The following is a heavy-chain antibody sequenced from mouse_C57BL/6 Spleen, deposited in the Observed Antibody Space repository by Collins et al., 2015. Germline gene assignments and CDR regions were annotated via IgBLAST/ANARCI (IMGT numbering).Heavy chain of an antibody. CDR1: GYTFTDYY. V-gene: IGHV1-76*01. D-gene: IGHD2-10*01. CDR3: ARGPYYGNYFDY. J-gene: IGHJ2*01. Sequence: QVQLKQSGAERVRPGASVKLSCKASGYTFTDYYINWVKQRPGQGLEWIARIYPGSGNTYYNEKFKGKATLTAEKSSSTAYMQLSSLTSEDSAVYFCARGPYYGNYFDYWGQGTTLTVSS. CDR2: IYPGSGNT.